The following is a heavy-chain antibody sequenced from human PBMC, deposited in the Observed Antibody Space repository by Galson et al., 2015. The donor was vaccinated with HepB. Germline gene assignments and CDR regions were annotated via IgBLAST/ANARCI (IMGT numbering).Heavy chain of an antibody. CDR2: ISGSGGST. Sequence: LRLSCAASGFTFDDYAMSWVRQAPGKGLEWVSAISGSGGSTYYADSVKGRFTISRDNSKNTLYLQMNSLRAEDTAVYYCAKGRERSYYYDSSGLGWFDPWGQGTLVTVSS. J-gene: IGHJ5*02. CDR1: GFTFDDYA. V-gene: IGHV3-23*01. D-gene: IGHD3-22*01. CDR3: AKGRERSYYYDSSGLGWFDP.